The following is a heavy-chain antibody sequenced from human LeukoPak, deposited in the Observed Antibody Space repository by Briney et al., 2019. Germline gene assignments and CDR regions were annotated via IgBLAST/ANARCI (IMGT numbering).Heavy chain of an antibody. V-gene: IGHV3-74*01. CDR3: VRDRDGYNY. J-gene: IGHJ4*02. D-gene: IGHD5-24*01. CDR2: IDTDGSTT. CDR1: GFTFSNSL. Sequence: GGSLRLSCAASGFTFSNSLMHWVRQVPGKGPVWVARIDTDGSTTHYAASVRGRFTISRDNAKNTLYLQMNTLRAEDTAVYYCVRDRDGYNYWGQGTLVTVSS.